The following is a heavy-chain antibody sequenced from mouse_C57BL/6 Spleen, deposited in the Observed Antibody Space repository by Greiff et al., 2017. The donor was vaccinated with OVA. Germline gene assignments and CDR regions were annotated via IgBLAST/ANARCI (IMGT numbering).Heavy chain of an antibody. V-gene: IGHV3-6*01. D-gene: IGHD2-4*01. CDR1: GYSITSGYY. CDR2: ISYDGSN. CDR3: ARKDYDCYFDY. J-gene: IGHJ2*01. Sequence: EVQLQESGPGLVKPSQSLSLTCSVTGYSITSGYYWNWIRQFPGNKLEWMGYISYDGSNNYNPSLKNRISITRDTSKNQFFLKLNSVTTEDTATYYCARKDYDCYFDYWGQGTTLTVSS.